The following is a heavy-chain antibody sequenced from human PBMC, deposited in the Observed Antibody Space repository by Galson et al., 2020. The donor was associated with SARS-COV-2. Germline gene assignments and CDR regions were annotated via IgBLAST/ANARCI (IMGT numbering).Heavy chain of an antibody. V-gene: IGHV3-30*18. D-gene: IGHD6-19*01. CDR1: GFTFSSYS. CDR3: AKVNYRNSWYPPYDS. J-gene: IGHJ4*02. CDR2: ISYDGSNK. Sequence: GESLKISCAASGFTFSSYSMNWVRQAPGKGLEWVAVISYDGSNKYYADSVKGRVTISRDNSKNTLYLQMNSLRPEDTAVYYCAKVNYRNSWYPPYDSWGQGTLVTVSS.